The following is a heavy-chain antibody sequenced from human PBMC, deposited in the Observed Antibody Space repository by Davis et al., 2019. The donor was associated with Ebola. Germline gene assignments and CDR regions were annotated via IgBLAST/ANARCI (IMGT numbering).Heavy chain of an antibody. Sequence: ASVKVSCKTSGFRFTGFYIHWVRQAPGQGLEWMGWLNPRSGDSDSAEKFQGRIKLTRDTSISTAYLELHELTFDDTAIYFCTRDDGGIAVPGDGGDFDHWGQGTLVTVSS. J-gene: IGHJ4*02. CDR3: TRDDGGIAVPGDGGDFDH. D-gene: IGHD6-19*01. V-gene: IGHV1-2*02. CDR2: LNPRSGDS. CDR1: GFRFTGFY.